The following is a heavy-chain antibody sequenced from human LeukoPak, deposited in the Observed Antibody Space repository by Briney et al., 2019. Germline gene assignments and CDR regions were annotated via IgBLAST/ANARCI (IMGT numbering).Heavy chain of an antibody. CDR2: IGSDSKT. V-gene: IGHV3-23*01. CDR3: AKITEWLSPYYYGMDV. D-gene: IGHD3-3*01. Sequence: GGSLRLSCAASGXTFSGFAMTWVRQAPGKGLEWVSSIGSDSKTHYSESVKGRFAISRDNSKSTLFLQMNSLRAEDTAVYYCAKITEWLSPYYYGMDVWGQGTTVTVSS. CDR1: GXTFSGFA. J-gene: IGHJ6*02.